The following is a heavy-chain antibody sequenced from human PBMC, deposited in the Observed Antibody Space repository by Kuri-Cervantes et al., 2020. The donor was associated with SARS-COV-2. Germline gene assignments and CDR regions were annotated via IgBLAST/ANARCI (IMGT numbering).Heavy chain of an antibody. D-gene: IGHD2-15*01. CDR2: INHSGST. J-gene: IGHJ5*02. V-gene: IGHV4-34*01. CDR1: GGSFSGYY. CDR3: AREALVDPRYNWFDP. Sequence: SETLSLTCAVYGGSFSGYYWSWIRQPPGKGLEWIGEINHSGSTNYNPSLKSRVTISVDTSKNQFSLKLSSVTPEDTAVYYCAREALVDPRYNWFDPWGQGTLVTVSS.